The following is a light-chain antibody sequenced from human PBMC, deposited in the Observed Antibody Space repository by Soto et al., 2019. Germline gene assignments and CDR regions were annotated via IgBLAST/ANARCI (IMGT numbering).Light chain of an antibody. Sequence: DIVMTQSPDSLAVSLGARATINCKSSQSVFKSSDHKNYLAWYQQKPGQPPKLLIYLASTREPGLPDRSSGSGSGTYITLTISSLQAEDVAAYYDQQYHSPPVTFGGGTKVEIK. CDR3: QQYHSPPVT. V-gene: IGKV4-1*01. J-gene: IGKJ4*01. CDR2: LAS. CDR1: QSVFKSSDHKNY.